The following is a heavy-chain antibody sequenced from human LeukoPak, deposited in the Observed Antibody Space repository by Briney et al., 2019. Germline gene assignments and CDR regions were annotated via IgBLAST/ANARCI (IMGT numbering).Heavy chain of an antibody. V-gene: IGHV3-74*01. CDR1: GFTFSSYW. CDR3: ATGYSSGWYNY. D-gene: IGHD6-19*01. Sequence: TGGSLRLSCAASGFTFSSYWMHWVRQAPGKGLVWVPRINSDGSSTSYADSVKGRYIISRDNAKNTLYLQMNSLRAEDTAVYYCATGYSSGWYNYWGQGTLVTVSS. J-gene: IGHJ4*02. CDR2: INSDGSST.